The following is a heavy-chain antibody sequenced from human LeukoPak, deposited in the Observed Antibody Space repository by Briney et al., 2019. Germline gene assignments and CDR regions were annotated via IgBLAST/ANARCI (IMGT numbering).Heavy chain of an antibody. Sequence: GASVKVSCKASGYTFTGYYMHWVRQAPGQGLEWMGRINPNSGGTNYAQKFQGRVTMTRDTSISTAYMELSRLRSDDTVVYYCARVGPAGILRFLEWFDYWGQGTLVTVSS. V-gene: IGHV1-2*05. J-gene: IGHJ4*02. CDR2: INPNSGGT. D-gene: IGHD3-3*01. CDR1: GYTFTGYY. CDR3: ARVGPAGILRFLEWFDY.